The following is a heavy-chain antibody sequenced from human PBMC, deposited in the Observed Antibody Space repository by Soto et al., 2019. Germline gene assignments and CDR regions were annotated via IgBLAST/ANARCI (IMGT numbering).Heavy chain of an antibody. Sequence: SETLSLTCTVSGGSISSGGYYWSWIRQHPGRGLEWIGYIYYSGSTYYNPSLKSRVTISVDTSKNQFSLKLSSVTAADTAVYYCASGGALIWFGELGVMDVWGQGTTVTVSS. CDR2: IYYSGST. CDR1: GGSISSGGYY. V-gene: IGHV4-31*03. CDR3: ASGGALIWFGELGVMDV. J-gene: IGHJ6*02. D-gene: IGHD3-10*01.